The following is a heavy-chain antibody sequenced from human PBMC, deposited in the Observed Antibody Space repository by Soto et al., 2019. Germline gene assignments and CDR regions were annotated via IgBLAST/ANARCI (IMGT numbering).Heavy chain of an antibody. V-gene: IGHV3-30-3*01. D-gene: IGHD3-22*01. CDR1: GFTFGSYA. J-gene: IGHJ4*01. Sequence: HPGGSLRLSCAASGFTFGSYAMHWVGQGPGKGLEWVAVISYDGSNKYYADSVKGRFTISRDNSKNTLYLQMNSLRAEDTAVYYCARDRYLFAKVVVIYAGSPPTGPLDYWGQGTLVTVSS. CDR3: ARDRYLFAKVVVIYAGSPPTGPLDY. CDR2: ISYDGSNK.